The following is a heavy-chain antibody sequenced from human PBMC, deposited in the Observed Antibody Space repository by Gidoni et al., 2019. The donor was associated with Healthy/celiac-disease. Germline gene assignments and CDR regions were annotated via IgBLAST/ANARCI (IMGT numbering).Heavy chain of an antibody. V-gene: IGHV1-69*01. CDR3: ASGIVPAAIYPYYYYYGMDV. Sequence: QVQLVQSGAEVKKPGSSVKVSCTASGGTFSSYAISWLRQAPGQGLEWMGGIIPIFGTANYAQKFQGRVTITADESTSTAYMELSSLRSEDTAVYYCASGIVPAAIYPYYYYYGMDVWGQGTTVTVSS. J-gene: IGHJ6*02. D-gene: IGHD2-2*02. CDR1: GGTFSSYA. CDR2: IIPIFGTA.